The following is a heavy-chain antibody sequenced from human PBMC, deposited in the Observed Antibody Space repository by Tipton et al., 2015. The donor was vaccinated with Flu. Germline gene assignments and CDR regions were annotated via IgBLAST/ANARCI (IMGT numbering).Heavy chain of an antibody. D-gene: IGHD4-17*01. J-gene: IGHJ6*02. CDR3: AREATLMEAGGMDV. V-gene: IGHV3-30*19. CDR1: GFTFSTYG. CDR2: ISYDGRIK. Sequence: SLRLSCAASGFTFSTYGMHWVRQAPGKGLEWVAVISYDGRIKHDADSVEGRFTISRDNSKNTLYLQMNSLRAEDTAVYYCAREATLMEAGGMDVWGQGTTVTVSS.